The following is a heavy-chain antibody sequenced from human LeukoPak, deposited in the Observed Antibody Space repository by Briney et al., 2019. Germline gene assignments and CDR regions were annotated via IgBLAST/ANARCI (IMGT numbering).Heavy chain of an antibody. Sequence: GGSLRLSCAASGFTVSSNYMSWVRQAPGKGLEWVSVIYSGGSTYYADSVKGRFTISRDNSKNTLYLQMNSLRAEDTAVYYCARSRGSGSYYIYYYYYMDVWGKGTTVTISS. J-gene: IGHJ6*03. CDR1: GFTVSSNY. CDR2: IYSGGST. V-gene: IGHV3-66*01. D-gene: IGHD3-10*01. CDR3: ARSRGSGSYYIYYYYYMDV.